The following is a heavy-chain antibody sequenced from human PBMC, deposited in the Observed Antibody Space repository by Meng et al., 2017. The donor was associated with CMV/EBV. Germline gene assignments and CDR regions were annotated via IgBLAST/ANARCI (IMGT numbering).Heavy chain of an antibody. V-gene: IGHV3-11*05. Sequence: QGQVAESGGGLVKAGGSLRLSCAAAGFTFSDYYMSWSRQAPGKGLEWVSYISSSSSYTNYADSVKGRFTISRDNAKNSLYLQMNSLRAEDTAVYYCARAGVAAAGTFGYWGQGTLVTVSS. CDR2: ISSSSSYT. CDR3: ARAGVAAAGTFGY. CDR1: GFTFSDYY. D-gene: IGHD6-13*01. J-gene: IGHJ4*02.